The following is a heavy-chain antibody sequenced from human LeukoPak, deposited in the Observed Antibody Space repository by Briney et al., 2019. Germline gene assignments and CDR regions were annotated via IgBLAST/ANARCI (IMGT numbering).Heavy chain of an antibody. J-gene: IGHJ5*02. Sequence: SETLSLTCAVSGGSISSGGYSWSWIRQPPGKGLEWIGYIYHSGSTYYNPSLKSRVTISVDRSKNQFSLKLSSVTAADTAVYYCARDLGCSSTSRHPGGPWFDPWGQGTLVTVSS. CDR1: GGSISSGGYS. CDR2: IYHSGST. D-gene: IGHD2-2*01. V-gene: IGHV4-30-2*01. CDR3: ARDLGCSSTSRHPGGPWFDP.